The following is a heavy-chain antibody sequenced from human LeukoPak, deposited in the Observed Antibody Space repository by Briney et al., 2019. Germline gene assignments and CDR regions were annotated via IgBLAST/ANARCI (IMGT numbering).Heavy chain of an antibody. J-gene: IGHJ5*02. V-gene: IGHV1-2*02. CDR2: INPNSGGT. CDR3: ARVRSSGLTNWFDP. CDR1: GYTFTGYY. Sequence: ASVKVSCKASGYTFTGYYMHWVRQAPGQGLEGMGWINPNSGGTNYAQKFQGRVTMTRDTSISTAYMELSRLRSDDTAVYYCARVRSSGLTNWFDPWGQGTLVTVSS. D-gene: IGHD6-19*01.